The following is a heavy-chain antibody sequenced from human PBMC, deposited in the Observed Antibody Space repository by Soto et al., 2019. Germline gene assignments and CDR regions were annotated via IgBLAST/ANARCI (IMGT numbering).Heavy chain of an antibody. V-gene: IGHV6-1*01. J-gene: IGHJ6*02. CDR2: TYYRSKWYN. Sequence: SQTLSLTCAISGDSVSSNSAAWNWIRQSPSRGLEWLGRTYYRSKWYNDYAVSVKSRITINPDTSKNQFSLQLNSVTPEDTAVYYCARAGWGAVVLVPAATPYGMDVWGQGTTVTVSS. D-gene: IGHD2-2*01. CDR1: GDSVSSNSAA. CDR3: ARAGWGAVVLVPAATPYGMDV.